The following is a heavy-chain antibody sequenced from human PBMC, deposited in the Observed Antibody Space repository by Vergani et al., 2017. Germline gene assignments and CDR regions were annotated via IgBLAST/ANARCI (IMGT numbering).Heavy chain of an antibody. Sequence: QMQLVQSGPEVKKPGTSVKVSCKASGFTFTSSAMQWVRQARGQRLEWIGWIVVGSGNTNYAQKFQERVTITRDMSTSTAYMELSSLRSEDTAVYYCAAGRYDFWSGYYTGIGYWGQGTLVTVSS. CDR3: AAGRYDFWSGYYTGIGY. D-gene: IGHD3-3*01. J-gene: IGHJ4*02. V-gene: IGHV1-58*02. CDR2: IVVGSGNT. CDR1: GFTFTSSA.